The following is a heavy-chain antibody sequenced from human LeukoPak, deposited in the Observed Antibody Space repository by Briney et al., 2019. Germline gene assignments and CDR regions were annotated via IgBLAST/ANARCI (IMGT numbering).Heavy chain of an antibody. CDR2: IIPIFGTA. D-gene: IGHD5-24*01. J-gene: IGHJ4*02. V-gene: IGHV1-69*05. CDR1: GGTFSSYA. CDR3: ARSEVAQEMATITGKFDY. Sequence: ASAKVSCKASGGTFSSYAISWVRQAPGQGLEWMGGIIPIFGTANYAQKFQGRVTITTDESTSTAYMELSSLRSEDTAVYYCARSEVAQEMATITGKFDYWGQGTLVTVSS.